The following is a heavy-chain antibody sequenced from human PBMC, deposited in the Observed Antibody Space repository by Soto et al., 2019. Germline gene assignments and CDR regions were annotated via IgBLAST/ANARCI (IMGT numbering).Heavy chain of an antibody. CDR1: GDSLSSNSAA. Sequence: SQTLSLTCAISGDSLSSNSAAWNWLRPSPSRGLEWLGRTYYRSKWYNDYAVSVKSRITINPDTSKNQFSLQLNSVTPEDTAVYYCARSRNIAAFDYWGQGTLVTVSS. D-gene: IGHD6-6*01. V-gene: IGHV6-1*01. J-gene: IGHJ4*02. CDR3: ARSRNIAAFDY. CDR2: TYYRSKWYN.